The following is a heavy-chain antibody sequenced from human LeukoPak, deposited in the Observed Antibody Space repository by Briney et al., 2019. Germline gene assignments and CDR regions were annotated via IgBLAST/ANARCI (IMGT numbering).Heavy chain of an antibody. CDR2: MNPNSGNT. V-gene: IGHV1-8*02. J-gene: IGHJ5*02. Sequence: ASVKVSCKASGYTFTGYYMHWVRQAPGQGLEWMGWMNPNSGNTGYAQKFQGRVTMTRNTSISTAYMELSSLRSEDTVVYYCARAFTGIPNWFDPWGQGTLVTVSS. D-gene: IGHD6-13*01. CDR1: GYTFTGYY. CDR3: ARAFTGIPNWFDP.